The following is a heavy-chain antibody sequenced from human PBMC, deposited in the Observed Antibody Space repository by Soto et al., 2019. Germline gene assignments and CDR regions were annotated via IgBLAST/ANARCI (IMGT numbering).Heavy chain of an antibody. CDR2: IYYTGST. CDR3: ARVPYYYGSGSYFFDS. D-gene: IGHD3-10*01. CDR1: GGSVNSGSYY. J-gene: IGHJ4*02. Sequence: AETLSLTCTVSGGSVNSGSYYWSWIRQPPGKGLEWIGYIYYTGSTNYNPSLKSRVTVSVDTSKNQFSLNLTSLTAADTAVYFCARVPYYYGSGSYFFDSWGQGTLVTVSS. V-gene: IGHV4-61*01.